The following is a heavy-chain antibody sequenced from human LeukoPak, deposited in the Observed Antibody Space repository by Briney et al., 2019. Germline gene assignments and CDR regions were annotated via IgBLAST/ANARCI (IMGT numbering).Heavy chain of an antibody. CDR3: ARGGLRYSSSWDPSFDY. CDR1: GYTFTSYA. V-gene: IGHV1-3*01. J-gene: IGHJ4*02. D-gene: IGHD6-13*01. CDR2: TNAGNGNT. Sequence: ASVKVSCKASGYTFTSYAMHWVRQAPGQRLEWMGWTNAGNGNTKYSQKFQGRVTITRDTSACTAYMELSSLRSEDTAVYYCARGGLRYSSSWDPSFDYWGQGTLVTVSS.